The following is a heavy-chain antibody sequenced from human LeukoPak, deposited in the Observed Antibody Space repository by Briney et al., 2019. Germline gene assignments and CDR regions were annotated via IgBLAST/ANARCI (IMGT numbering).Heavy chain of an antibody. CDR1: GYTFTSYY. J-gene: IGHJ4*02. CDR2: INPSGGST. D-gene: IGHD6-13*01. Sequence: GASVKVSCEASGYTFTSYYMHWVRQAPGQGLEWMGIINPSGGSTSYAQKFQGRVTMTRDTSTSTVYMELSSLRSEDTAVYYCATLYSSSWYGSGNYFDYWGQGTLVTVSS. V-gene: IGHV1-46*01. CDR3: ATLYSSSWYGSGNYFDY.